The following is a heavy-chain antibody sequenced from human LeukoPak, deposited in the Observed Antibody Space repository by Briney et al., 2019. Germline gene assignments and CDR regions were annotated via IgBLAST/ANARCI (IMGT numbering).Heavy chain of an antibody. V-gene: IGHV3-20*04. CDR3: ARVPRLGATTPYYFDY. Sequence: PGGSLRLSCAASGFTFDDYGMSWVRQALGKGLEWVSGINWDGGSTGYADSVRGRFTISRDNAKNSLYLQMNSLRAEDTALYYCARVPRLGATTPYYFDYWGRGTLVSVSS. J-gene: IGHJ4*02. CDR1: GFTFDDYG. D-gene: IGHD1-26*01. CDR2: INWDGGST.